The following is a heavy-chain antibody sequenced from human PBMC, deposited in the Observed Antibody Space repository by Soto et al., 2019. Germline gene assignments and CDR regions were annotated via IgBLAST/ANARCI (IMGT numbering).Heavy chain of an antibody. D-gene: IGHD3-3*01. V-gene: IGHV3-30*18. Sequence: PGGSLRLSCAASGFTFSSYGMHWVRQAPGKGLEWVAVISYDGSNKYYADSVKGRFTISRDNSKNTLYLQMNSLRAEDTAVYYCAKGKIEPITIFGVVTKTPRTANGMDVWGQGTTVTVS. CDR3: AKGKIEPITIFGVVTKTPRTANGMDV. CDR1: GFTFSSYG. CDR2: ISYDGSNK. J-gene: IGHJ6*02.